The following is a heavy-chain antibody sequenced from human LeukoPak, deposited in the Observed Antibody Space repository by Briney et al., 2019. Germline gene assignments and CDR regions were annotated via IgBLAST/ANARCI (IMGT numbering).Heavy chain of an antibody. J-gene: IGHJ6*02. D-gene: IGHD1-14*01. CDR3: CLARAEYHYGMDV. CDR1: GDSVSSISVA. V-gene: IGHV6-1*01. CDR2: TYYRSKWYY. Sequence: SPTLSLTCAISGDSVSSISVAWNWITQSPSRGLKWLGRTYYRSKWYYEYAVAVKSRINISPDTSKNQFSLQLTSVTPEDTAVYYCCLARAEYHYGMDVWGQGTTVTVSS.